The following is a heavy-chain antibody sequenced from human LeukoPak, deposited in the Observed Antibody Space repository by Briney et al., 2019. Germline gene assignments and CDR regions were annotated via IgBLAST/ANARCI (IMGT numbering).Heavy chain of an antibody. CDR2: IYTSGST. CDR3: AREGYDFWSGYPLDY. Sequence: PSQTPSLTCTVSGGSISSGSYYWSWIRQPAGKGLEWIGRIYTSGSTNYNPSLKSRVTISVDTSKNQFSLKLSSVTAADTAVYYCAREGYDFWSGYPLDYWGQGTLVTVSS. V-gene: IGHV4-61*02. D-gene: IGHD3-3*01. CDR1: GGSISSGSYY. J-gene: IGHJ4*02.